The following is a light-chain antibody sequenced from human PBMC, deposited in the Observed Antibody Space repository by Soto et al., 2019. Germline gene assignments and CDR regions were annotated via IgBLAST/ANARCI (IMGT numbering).Light chain of an antibody. CDR3: SSYTSSSLYV. J-gene: IGLJ1*01. Sequence: QSVLTQPASVSGSPGQSITISCTGTSSDVGGYDYFSWYQHHPGKAPKLMIYDVSNRPSGVSNRFSGSKSGNTASLIISGLQAEDEADYYCSSYTSSSLYVFGTGTK. V-gene: IGLV2-14*03. CDR2: DVS. CDR1: SSDVGGYDY.